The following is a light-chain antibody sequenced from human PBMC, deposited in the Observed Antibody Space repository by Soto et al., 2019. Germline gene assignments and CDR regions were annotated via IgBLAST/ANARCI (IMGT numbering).Light chain of an antibody. J-gene: IGLJ1*01. CDR2: DVS. CDR3: SSYTSSSTLV. V-gene: IGLV2-14*01. Sequence: QSALIQPASVSGSPGQSITISCTGTSSDVGGYNYVSWYQQQPGKVPKLMIYDVSNRPSGVSNRFSGSKSGNTASLTISGLQAEDEADYYCSSYTSSSTLVFGTGTKLTVL. CDR1: SSDVGGYNY.